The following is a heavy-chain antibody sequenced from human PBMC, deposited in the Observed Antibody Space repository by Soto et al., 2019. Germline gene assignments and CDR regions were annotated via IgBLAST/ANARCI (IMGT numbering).Heavy chain of an antibody. V-gene: IGHV2-5*02. CDR3: APAYGGRSLY. CDR2: IYWDDAK. J-gene: IGHJ4*02. CDR1: GFSLSTSRVG. D-gene: IGHD1-26*01. Sequence: QITLKESGPTLVKPTQTLTLTCTFSGFSLSTSRVGVGWIRQPPGKALEWLAVIYWDDAKTYRPSLKSRLTITKDPSKNQVALTMTNMDRVDTATYYCAPAYGGRSLYWGQGTLVTLSS.